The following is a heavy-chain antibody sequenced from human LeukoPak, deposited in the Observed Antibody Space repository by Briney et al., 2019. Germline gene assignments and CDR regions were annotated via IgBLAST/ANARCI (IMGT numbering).Heavy chain of an antibody. CDR3: ARATYSGSSSFDY. CDR1: GFTFSSYS. D-gene: IGHD6-6*01. Sequence: GGSLRLSCAASGFTFSSYSMNWVRQAPGKGLEWISYISSSSTTIYYADSVKGRFTISRDNAKNSLYLQMNSLRDEDTAVYYCARATYSGSSSFDYWGQGILVTVSS. CDR2: ISSSSTTI. V-gene: IGHV3-48*02. J-gene: IGHJ4*02.